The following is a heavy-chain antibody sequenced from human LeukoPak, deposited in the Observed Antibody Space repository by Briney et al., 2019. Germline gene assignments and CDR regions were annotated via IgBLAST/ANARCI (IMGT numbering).Heavy chain of an antibody. CDR3: ARHNDDTSSYYFY. CDR2: IYYSGST. J-gene: IGHJ4*02. V-gene: IGHV4-59*08. CDR1: GGFISNYY. Sequence: SETLSLTCTVSGGFISNYYWSWIRQPPGKGLEWIGYIYYSGSTNYNPSLKSRVTISVDTSKNQFSLKLSSVTAADTAVYYCARHNDDTSSYYFYWGQGTLVTVSS. D-gene: IGHD3-22*01.